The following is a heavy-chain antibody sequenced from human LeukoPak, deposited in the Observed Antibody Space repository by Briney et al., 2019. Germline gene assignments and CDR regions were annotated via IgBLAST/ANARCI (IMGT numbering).Heavy chain of an antibody. V-gene: IGHV6-1*01. D-gene: IGHD2-8*02. CDR3: ARILGVASLDAFDV. CDR2: TYYRSRWYN. J-gene: IGHJ3*01. CDR1: GDSVSSNSAA. Sequence: SQTLSLTCAIFGDSVSSNSAAWHWIRQSSSRGLEWLGRTYYRSRWYNDYAVSVKSRITINPDTSKNQFSLQLNSVTPEDTAVYYCARILGVASLDAFDVWGQGTMVTVSS.